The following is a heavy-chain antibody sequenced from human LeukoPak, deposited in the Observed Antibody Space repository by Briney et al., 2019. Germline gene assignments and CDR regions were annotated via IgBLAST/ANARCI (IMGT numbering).Heavy chain of an antibody. Sequence: PGGSLRLSCEASGFTFGNYAIHWVRQVQGEGLEWVAIITNNGGTQYYADSVKGRFTISRDNSQSTVFLQMNSLRPEDTAVYYCARDAQSGAFSDFDYWGQGTLVTVSS. J-gene: IGHJ4*02. CDR3: ARDAQSGAFSDFDY. V-gene: IGHV3-30-3*01. CDR2: ITNNGGTQ. D-gene: IGHD1-26*01. CDR1: GFTFGNYA.